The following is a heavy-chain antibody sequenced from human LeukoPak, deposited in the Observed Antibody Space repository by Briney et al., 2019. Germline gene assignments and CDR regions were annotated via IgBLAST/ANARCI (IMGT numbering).Heavy chain of an antibody. D-gene: IGHD2-2*01. CDR2: IGATQTYI. V-gene: IGHV3-21*04. CDR3: ARGHRYCSSTSCYYGMDV. CDR1: GFTFATYT. Sequence: PGGSLRLSCTGAGFTFATYTFNWVRQAPGKGLEWVASIGATQTYIYYADSVKGRFTVSRDNAEKSVYLQMNSLRAEDTAVYYCARGHRYCSSTSCYYGMDVWGQGTTVTVSS. J-gene: IGHJ6*02.